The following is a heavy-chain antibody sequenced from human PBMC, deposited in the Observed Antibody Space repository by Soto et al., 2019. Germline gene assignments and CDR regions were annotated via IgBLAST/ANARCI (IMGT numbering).Heavy chain of an antibody. CDR1: GFTFSSYA. CDR2: ISYDGSNK. V-gene: IGHV3-30-3*01. CDR3: AREDIFCRGGSTYSFNYDGMDV. Sequence: QVQLVESGGGVVQPGRSLRLSCAASGFTFSSYAMHWVRQAPGKGLEWVAVISYDGSNKYYADSVKGRFTISRDKSKNTLYLQMNSLRAEDTAAYYCAREDIFCRGGSTYSFNYDGMDVVGQGTTVTVSS. J-gene: IGHJ6*02. D-gene: IGHD2-15*01.